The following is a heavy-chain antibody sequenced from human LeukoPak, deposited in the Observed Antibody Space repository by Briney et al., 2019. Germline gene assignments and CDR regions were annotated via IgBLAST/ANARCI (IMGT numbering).Heavy chain of an antibody. CDR3: ARELPNYYGSGSPLDY. V-gene: IGHV3-30*04. CDR1: GFTLSSYA. Sequence: GGSLRLSCAASGFTLSSYAMHWFRQAPGKGLEWVAVISYDGSNKYYADSVKGRFTISRDNSKNTLYLQMNSLRAEDTAVYYCARELPNYYGSGSPLDYWGQGTLVTVSS. CDR2: ISYDGSNK. J-gene: IGHJ4*02. D-gene: IGHD3-10*01.